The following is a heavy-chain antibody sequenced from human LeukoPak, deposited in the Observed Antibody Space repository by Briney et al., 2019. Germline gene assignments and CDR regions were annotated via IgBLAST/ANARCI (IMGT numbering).Heavy chain of an antibody. CDR2: IYYSGST. J-gene: IGHJ5*02. CDR1: GGSISSSSYY. CDR3: ASYRGDGYNLNWFDP. Sequence: PSETLSLACTVSGGSISSSSYYWGWIRQPPGKGLEWIGSIYYSGSTYYNPSLKSRLTISVDTSKNQFSLKLSSVTAADTAVYYCASYRGDGYNLNWFDPWGQGTLVTVSS. V-gene: IGHV4-39*01. D-gene: IGHD5-24*01.